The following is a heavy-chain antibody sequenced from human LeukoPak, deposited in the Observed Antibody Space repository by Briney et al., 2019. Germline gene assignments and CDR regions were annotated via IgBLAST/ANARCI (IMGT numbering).Heavy chain of an antibody. CDR1: GFIFSSYA. Sequence: GGSLRLSCAASGFIFSSYAMSWVRQAPGKGLEWVSAISGSGGSTYYADSVKGRFTISRDNSKKTVYLQMNSLRAEDTAVYYCARSNWGLGDAFDFWGQGTMVTVSS. D-gene: IGHD7-27*01. CDR3: ARSNWGLGDAFDF. J-gene: IGHJ3*01. CDR2: ISGSGGST. V-gene: IGHV3-23*01.